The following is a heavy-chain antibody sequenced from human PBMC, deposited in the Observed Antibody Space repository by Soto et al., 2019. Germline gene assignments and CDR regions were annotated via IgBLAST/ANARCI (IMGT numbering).Heavy chain of an antibody. J-gene: IGHJ2*01. CDR1: GFTFTTYA. V-gene: IGHV3-64D*08. CDR2: ISTYGGST. CDR3: VRAVAPYGGRGYFVL. Sequence: EVQLVESGGGLVQPGGSLRLSCSASGFTFTTYAMYWVRQAPGRGLDFVSVISTYGGSTDYADSVKGRFSISRDNFKNTLYLQMSSLRGDDTAVYYCVRAVAPYGGRGYFVLWGRGTLVTVSP. D-gene: IGHD2-15*01.